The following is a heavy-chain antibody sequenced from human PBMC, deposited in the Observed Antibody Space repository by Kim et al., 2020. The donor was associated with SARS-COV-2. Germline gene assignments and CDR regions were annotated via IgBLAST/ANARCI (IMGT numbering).Heavy chain of an antibody. CDR2: IYSGGST. CDR3: ARDRIFYDILTGYYNYYFDY. V-gene: IGHV3-66*01. Sequence: GGSLRLSCAASGFTVSSNYMSWVRQAPGKGLEWVSVIYSGGSTYYADSVKGRFTISRDNSKNTLYHQMNSLRAEDTAVYYCARDRIFYDILTGYYNYYFDYWGQGTLVTVSS. J-gene: IGHJ4*02. D-gene: IGHD3-9*01. CDR1: GFTVSSNY.